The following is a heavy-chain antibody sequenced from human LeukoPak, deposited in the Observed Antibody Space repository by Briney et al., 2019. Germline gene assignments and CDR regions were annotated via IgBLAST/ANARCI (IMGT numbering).Heavy chain of an antibody. D-gene: IGHD3-9*01. CDR2: INPNSGGT. V-gene: IGHV1-2*02. J-gene: IGHJ3*02. CDR3: ASQGILTGYSRPLDAFDI. Sequence: GASVKVSCKTSGYTFTIYYMHWVRQAPGQGLEWMGWINPNSGGTNYAQKFQGRVTMTRDTSISTAYMELSRLRSDDTAVYYCASQGILTGYSRPLDAFDIWGQGTMVTVSS. CDR1: GYTFTIYY.